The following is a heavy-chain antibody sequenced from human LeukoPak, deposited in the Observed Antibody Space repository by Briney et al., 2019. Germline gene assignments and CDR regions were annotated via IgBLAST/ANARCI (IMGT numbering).Heavy chain of an antibody. CDR2: ISGSGGST. D-gene: IGHD5-12*01. CDR1: GFTFSSYA. CDR3: AKPPNSGYDLYFDY. J-gene: IGHJ4*02. Sequence: PGGSLRLSCAASGFTFSSYAMSWVRQAPGKGLEWVSAISGSGGSTYYADSVKGRFTISRDNSKNPLYLQMNSLRAEDTAVYYCAKPPNSGYDLYFDYWGQGTLVTVSS. V-gene: IGHV3-23*01.